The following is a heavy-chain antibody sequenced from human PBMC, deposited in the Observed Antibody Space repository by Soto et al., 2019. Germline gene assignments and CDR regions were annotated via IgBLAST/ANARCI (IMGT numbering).Heavy chain of an antibody. V-gene: IGHV2-5*02. Sequence: QITLKESGPTRVRPTQTLTLTCTFSGFSLTTSGVGVGWVRQPPGKALEWLALIYWDDDKPYNPSLTTRLTITKDTSKNEVVLLMTNIDPVDTATYYCVHSLWCGHKAWFDPWGQGTLVTVSS. CDR3: VHSLWCGHKAWFDP. J-gene: IGHJ5*02. D-gene: IGHD3-3*01. CDR2: IYWDDDK. CDR1: GFSLTTSGVG.